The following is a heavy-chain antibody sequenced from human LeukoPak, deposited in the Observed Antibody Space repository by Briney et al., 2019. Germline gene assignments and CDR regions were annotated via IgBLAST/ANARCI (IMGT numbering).Heavy chain of an antibody. J-gene: IGHJ4*02. V-gene: IGHV4-34*01. CDR3: ARGYCTGGNCYSFGY. D-gene: IGHD2-15*01. Sequence: SETLSLTCAVYGGSFSGYYWSWIRQPPGKGLEWIGEVYHSGPTNYSPSLKSRVTMSIDKSKNIFSLNLTSVTAADTALYYCARGYCTGGNCYSFGYWGQGTLVTVSS. CDR2: VYHSGPT. CDR1: GGSFSGYY.